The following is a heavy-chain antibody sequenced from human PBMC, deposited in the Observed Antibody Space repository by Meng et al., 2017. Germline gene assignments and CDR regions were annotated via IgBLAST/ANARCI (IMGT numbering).Heavy chain of an antibody. CDR3: ARSEMATTCFDY. Sequence: QVQLGEVGGGVVQPGRSLRLSCAASGFTFSSYAMHWVRQAPGKGLEWVAVISYDGSNKYYADSVKGRFTISRDNSKNTLYLQMNSLRAEDTAVYYCARSEMATTCFDYWGQGTLVTVFS. CDR2: ISYDGSNK. CDR1: GFTFSSYA. V-gene: IGHV3-30*04. D-gene: IGHD5-24*01. J-gene: IGHJ4*02.